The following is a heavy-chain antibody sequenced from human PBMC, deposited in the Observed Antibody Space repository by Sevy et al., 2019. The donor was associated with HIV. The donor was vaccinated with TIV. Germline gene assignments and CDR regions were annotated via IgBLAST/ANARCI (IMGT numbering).Heavy chain of an antibody. CDR3: AKERRTQSAVVATISPDDY. CDR2: ISGSGGST. Sequence: GGSLRLSCAGSGFTFGGSGLHWVRQASGKGLEWVSAISGSGGSTYYADSVKGRFTISRDNSKNTLYLQMNSLRAEDTAVYYCAKERRTQSAVVATISPDDYWGQGTLVTVSS. V-gene: IGHV3-23*01. D-gene: IGHD5-12*01. J-gene: IGHJ4*02. CDR1: GFTFGGSG.